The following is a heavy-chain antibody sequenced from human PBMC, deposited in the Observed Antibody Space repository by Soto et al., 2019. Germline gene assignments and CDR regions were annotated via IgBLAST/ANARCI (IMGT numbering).Heavy chain of an antibody. D-gene: IGHD6-19*01. Sequence: PGRYLRISCSASGFTFSSYAMHWVRQAPGKGLEYVSAISSMGGSTYYADSVKGRFTISRDNSKNTLYLQMSSLRAEDTAVYYRVRKPLGCSRMRALCYCDFCGQGSLEGVSS. CDR2: ISSMGGST. CDR1: GFTFSSYA. V-gene: IGHV3-64D*06. J-gene: IGHJ4*02. CDR3: VRKPLGCSRMRALCYCDF.